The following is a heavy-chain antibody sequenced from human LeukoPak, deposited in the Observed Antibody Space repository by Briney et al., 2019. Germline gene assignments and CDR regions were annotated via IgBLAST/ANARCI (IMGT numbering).Heavy chain of an antibody. V-gene: IGHV3-11*04. Sequence: PGGSLRLSCAASGFTFSDYYMSWIRQAPGKGLEWVSYISSSGSTIYYADSVKGRFTISRDNSKNTLYLQMTSLRPEDSAMYYCAKESVTGEYGDGLDLWGQGTMVTVSS. CDR2: ISSSGSTI. J-gene: IGHJ3*01. D-gene: IGHD4-17*01. CDR3: AKESVTGEYGDGLDL. CDR1: GFTFSDYY.